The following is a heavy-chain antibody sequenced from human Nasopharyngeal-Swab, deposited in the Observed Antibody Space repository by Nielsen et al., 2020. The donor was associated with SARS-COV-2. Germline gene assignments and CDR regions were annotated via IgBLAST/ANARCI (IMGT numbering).Heavy chain of an antibody. Sequence: WIPQPPGKGLEWIGYIYYSGSTYYNPSLKSRVTISVDTSKNQFSLKLSSVTAADTAVYYCASLKVGITIFGVVTDRLLDYWGQGTLVTVSS. J-gene: IGHJ4*02. CDR3: ASLKVGITIFGVVTDRLLDY. CDR2: IYYSGST. D-gene: IGHD3-3*01. V-gene: IGHV4-30-4*01.